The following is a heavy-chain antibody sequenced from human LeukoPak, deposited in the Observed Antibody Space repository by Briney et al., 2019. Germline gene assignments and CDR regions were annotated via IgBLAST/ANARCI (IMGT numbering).Heavy chain of an antibody. V-gene: IGHV4-39*01. Sequence: SETQSVTRTVSGGSNCSSMPYWGWIRQPPGKGLEWIGSIYYSGSTYYNPSLKSRVTISVDTSKNQFSLKLSSVTAADTAVYYCARLRYYYDSSDYLEYWCRGTLVTVSS. J-gene: IGHJ4*02. CDR1: GGSNCSSMPY. CDR2: IYYSGST. D-gene: IGHD3-22*01. CDR3: ARLRYYYDSSDYLEY.